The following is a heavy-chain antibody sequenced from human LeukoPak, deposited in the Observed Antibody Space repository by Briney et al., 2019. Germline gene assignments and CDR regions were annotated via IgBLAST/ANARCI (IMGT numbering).Heavy chain of an antibody. V-gene: IGHV1-18*01. D-gene: IGHD2-2*01. CDR1: GYTFTSYG. Sequence: ASVKVSCKASGYTFTSYGISWVRQAPGQGLEWMGWISAYNGNTNYAQKFQGRVTITADESTSTAYMELSSLRSEDTAVYYCARAICSSTSCYSYYYWYFDLWGRGTLVTVSS. CDR3: ARAICSSTSCYSYYYWYFDL. CDR2: ISAYNGNT. J-gene: IGHJ2*01.